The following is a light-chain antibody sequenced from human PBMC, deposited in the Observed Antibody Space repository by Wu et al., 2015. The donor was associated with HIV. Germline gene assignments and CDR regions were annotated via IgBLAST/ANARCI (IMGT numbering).Light chain of an antibody. CDR2: SAS. CDR1: QSVRNY. CDR3: QQYNIWPET. J-gene: IGKJ1*01. Sequence: EIVMTQSPATLSVSPGERATLSCRASQSVRNYLAWYQQKPGQAPRLLIYSASTRATGIPARFSGSGSGTEFTLTIGSLQSEDFALYFCQQYNIWPETFGQGPRWKSN. V-gene: IGKV3-15*01.